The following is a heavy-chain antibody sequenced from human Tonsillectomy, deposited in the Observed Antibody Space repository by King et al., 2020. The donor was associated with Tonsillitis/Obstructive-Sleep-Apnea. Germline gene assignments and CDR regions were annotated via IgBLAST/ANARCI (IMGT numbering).Heavy chain of an antibody. J-gene: IGHJ4*02. V-gene: IGHV1-46*01. CDR2: INPSGGST. CDR1: GYTFTSYY. D-gene: IGHD3-3*01. Sequence: EQLVQSGAEVKKPGASVKVSCKASGYTFTSYYMHWVRQAPGQGLEWMGIINPSGGSTSYAQKFQGRVTMTRDTSTSTVYMELSSLRSEDTAVYYCARAPGXYDFPASPFDYXXQGTLVTVSS. CDR3: ARAPGXYDFPASPFDY.